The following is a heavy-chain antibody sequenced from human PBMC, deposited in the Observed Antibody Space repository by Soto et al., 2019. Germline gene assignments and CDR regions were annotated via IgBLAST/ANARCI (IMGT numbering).Heavy chain of an antibody. V-gene: IGHV6-1*01. Sequence: PSQTLSLTCAISGDSVSSNSAAWNWIRQSPSRGLEWLGRTYYRSKWYNDYAVSVKSRITINPDTSKNQFSLQLNSVTPEDTAVYYCARAKPDPPLKSHDDGDPTSYYDYWCQGTLVTVSS. CDR2: TYYRSKWYN. CDR3: ARAKPDPPLKSHDDGDPTSYYDY. CDR1: GDSVSSNSAA. J-gene: IGHJ4*02. D-gene: IGHD4-17*01.